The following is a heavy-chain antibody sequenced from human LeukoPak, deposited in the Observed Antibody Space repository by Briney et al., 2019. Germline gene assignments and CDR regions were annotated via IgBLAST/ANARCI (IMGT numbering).Heavy chain of an antibody. CDR3: ARDLGSALGYFDY. Sequence: SETLSLTCTVSGGSISSYYWSWIRQPPGKGLEWIGYIYYSGSTNYNPSLKSRVTISVDTSKNQFSLKLSSATAADTAVYYCARDLGSALGYFDYWGQGTLVTVSS. CDR2: IYYSGST. D-gene: IGHD6-19*01. J-gene: IGHJ4*02. V-gene: IGHV4-59*01. CDR1: GGSISSYY.